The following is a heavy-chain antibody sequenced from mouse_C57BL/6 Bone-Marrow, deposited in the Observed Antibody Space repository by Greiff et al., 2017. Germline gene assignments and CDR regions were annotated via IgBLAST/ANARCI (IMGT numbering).Heavy chain of an antibody. CDR2: IDPSDSET. Sequence: QVQLQQSGAELVRPGSSVKLSCKASGYTFTSYWMHWVKQRPIQGLEWIGNIDPSDSETHYNQKFKDKATLTVDKSSSTAYMQLSSLTSEDSAVYYCARKGTQATGFAYWGQGTLVTVSA. V-gene: IGHV1-52*01. D-gene: IGHD3-2*02. J-gene: IGHJ3*01. CDR1: GYTFTSYW. CDR3: ARKGTQATGFAY.